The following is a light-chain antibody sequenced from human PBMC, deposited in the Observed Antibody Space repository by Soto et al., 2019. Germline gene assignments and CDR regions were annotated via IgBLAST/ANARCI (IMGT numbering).Light chain of an antibody. Sequence: QSALIQPASVSGSPGQSITISCTGTSSDVGGYNYVSWYQQHPGKAPKLMIYDVSNRPSGVSNRFSGSKSGNTASLTISGLQAEDEADYYCSSYTTSSNFVFGTGTKLTVL. CDR3: SSYTTSSNFV. CDR1: SSDVGGYNY. CDR2: DVS. V-gene: IGLV2-14*01. J-gene: IGLJ1*01.